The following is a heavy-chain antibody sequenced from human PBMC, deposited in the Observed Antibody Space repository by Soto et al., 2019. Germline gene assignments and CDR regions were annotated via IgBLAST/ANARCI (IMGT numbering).Heavy chain of an antibody. Sequence: PSQTLSLTCAISGDSVSSYSAAWNWIRQSPSGGLEWLGRTYYRSRFFSDYAESVKSRIIINPDTSKNQFSLQLKSVTAADTAVYYCARDGYGGRRNWFAPWGQGTLVTVSS. CDR3: ARDGYGGRRNWFAP. CDR2: TYYRSRFFS. D-gene: IGHD4-17*01. J-gene: IGHJ5*02. V-gene: IGHV6-1*01. CDR1: GDSVSSYSAA.